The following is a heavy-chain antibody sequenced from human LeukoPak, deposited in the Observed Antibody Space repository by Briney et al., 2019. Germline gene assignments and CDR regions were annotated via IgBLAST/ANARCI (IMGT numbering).Heavy chain of an antibody. V-gene: IGHV4-38-2*02. CDR3: ARGPYYDSSVGFDP. D-gene: IGHD3-22*01. CDR1: GYSISSGYY. Sequence: SETLSLTRTVSGYSISSGYYWGWIGQPPGKGLEWIGGIYHSGSTYNNPSLKSRVTISVDTSKNQFSLKLSSVTAADTAVYYCARGPYYDSSVGFDPWGQGTLVSVSS. CDR2: IYHSGST. J-gene: IGHJ5*02.